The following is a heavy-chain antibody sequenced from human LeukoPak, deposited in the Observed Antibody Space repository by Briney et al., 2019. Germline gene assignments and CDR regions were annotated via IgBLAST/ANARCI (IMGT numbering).Heavy chain of an antibody. CDR1: GYTFTGYY. D-gene: IGHD6-13*01. Sequence: GASVKVSCKASGYTFTGYYMHWVRQATGQGLEWMGWVNPNSGNAGYAQKFQGRVTMTRNTSISTAYVELNSLRSEDTAVYYCARGYWSSGWSSYYYMDVWSKGTTVTISS. J-gene: IGHJ6*03. CDR3: ARGYWSSGWSSYYYMDV. CDR2: VNPNSGNA. V-gene: IGHV1-8*02.